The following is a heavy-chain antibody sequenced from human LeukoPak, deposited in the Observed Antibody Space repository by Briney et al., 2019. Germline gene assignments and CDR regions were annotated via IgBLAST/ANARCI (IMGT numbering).Heavy chain of an antibody. CDR3: ARDRDYYMDV. V-gene: IGHV4-38-2*02. Sequence: PSETLSLTCTVSGYSISSGYYWGWIRQPPGKGLEWIGSIYHSGSTYYNPSLKSRVTISVDTSKNQFSLKLSSVTAADTAVYYCARDRDYYMDVWGKGTTVTVSS. CDR2: IYHSGST. J-gene: IGHJ6*03. CDR1: GYSISSGYY.